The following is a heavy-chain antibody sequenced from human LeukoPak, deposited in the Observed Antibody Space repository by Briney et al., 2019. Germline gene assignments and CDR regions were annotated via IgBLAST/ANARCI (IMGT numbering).Heavy chain of an antibody. V-gene: IGHV1-69*01. Sequence: SVKVSCKASGGTFSSYAISWVRQAPGQGLEWMGGIIPIFGTANYAQKFQGRVTITADESTSTAYMELSSLRSEDTAVYYCARGDIVVVPAAIAYPYYYYMDVWGKGTTVTVSS. D-gene: IGHD2-2*02. CDR2: IIPIFGTA. CDR1: GGTFSSYA. J-gene: IGHJ6*03. CDR3: ARGDIVVVPAAIAYPYYYYMDV.